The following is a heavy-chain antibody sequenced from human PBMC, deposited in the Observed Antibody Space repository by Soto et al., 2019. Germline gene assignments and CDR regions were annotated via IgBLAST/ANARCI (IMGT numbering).Heavy chain of an antibody. CDR3: AASYGSGYRAFDY. J-gene: IGHJ4*02. CDR2: INPIVSMS. V-gene: IGHV1-69*02. CDR1: GDTFSFYT. Sequence: SVKVSCKASGDTFSFYTINWVRQAPGLGLEWVGRINPIVSMSNYAQKFQGRVSMTADKSTSTAYMELRSLRSDDTAMYFCAASYGSGYRAFDYWGQGTLVTVSS. D-gene: IGHD3-10*01.